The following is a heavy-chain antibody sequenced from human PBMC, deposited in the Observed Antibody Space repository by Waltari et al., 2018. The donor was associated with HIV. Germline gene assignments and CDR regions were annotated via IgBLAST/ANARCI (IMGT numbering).Heavy chain of an antibody. D-gene: IGHD3-10*01. V-gene: IGHV3-30-3*01. Sequence: QVQLVESGGGVVQPGRSLRLSCAASGFTFSSYAMHWVRQAPGQGLEWVAVISYDGSNKYYADSVKGRFTISRDNSKNTLYLQMNSLRAEDTAVYYCARVRSRGIPGYYYGMDVWGQGTTVTVSS. CDR3: ARVRSRGIPGYYYGMDV. CDR1: GFTFSSYA. J-gene: IGHJ6*02. CDR2: ISYDGSNK.